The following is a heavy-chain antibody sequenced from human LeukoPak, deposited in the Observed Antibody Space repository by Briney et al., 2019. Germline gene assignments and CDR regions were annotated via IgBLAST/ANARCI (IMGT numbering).Heavy chain of an antibody. D-gene: IGHD3-9*01. CDR2: INHSGST. CDR3: ARGLRYFDWLLSPSRWFDP. CDR1: GGSFSGYY. J-gene: IGHJ5*02. Sequence: PSETLSLTCAVYGGSFSGYYWSWIRQPPGKGLEWIGEINHSGSTNYNPSLKSRVTISVDTSKNQFSLKLSSVTAADTAVYYCARGLRYFDWLLSPSRWFDPWGQGTLVTDSS. V-gene: IGHV4-34*01.